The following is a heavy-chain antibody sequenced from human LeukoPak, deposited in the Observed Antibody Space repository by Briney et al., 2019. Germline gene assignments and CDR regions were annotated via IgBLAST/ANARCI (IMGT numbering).Heavy chain of an antibody. Sequence: GGSLRLSCAASGLPFNNYAMNWARQAPGKGLELVSAISGSGGSTYYADSVKGRFTISRDNSKTTLYLQMNSLRAEDTAVYYCAKSSHRTSTLVVVPATFDYWGQGTLVTVSS. CDR1: GLPFNNYA. D-gene: IGHD2-15*01. V-gene: IGHV3-23*01. J-gene: IGHJ4*02. CDR3: AKSSHRTSTLVVVPATFDY. CDR2: ISGSGGST.